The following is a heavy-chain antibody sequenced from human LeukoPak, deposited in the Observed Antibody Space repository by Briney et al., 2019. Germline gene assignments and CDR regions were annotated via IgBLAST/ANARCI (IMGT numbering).Heavy chain of an antibody. CDR3: ARLGGSSWYVAFDI. J-gene: IGHJ3*02. D-gene: IGHD6-13*01. CDR1: GGSISSSSYY. CDR2: IYYSGST. V-gene: IGHV4-39*01. Sequence: PSETLSLTCTVSGGSISSSSYYWGWIRQPPGKGLEWIGSIYYSGSTYYNPSLKSRVTISVDTSKNQFSLKLSSVTAADTAVYYCARLGGSSWYVAFDIWGQGTMVTVSS.